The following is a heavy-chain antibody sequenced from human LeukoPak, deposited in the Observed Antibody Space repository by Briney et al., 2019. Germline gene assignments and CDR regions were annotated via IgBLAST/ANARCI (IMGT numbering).Heavy chain of an antibody. V-gene: IGHV3-53*01. CDR1: GFTVSNNY. D-gene: IGHD3-16*01. J-gene: IGHJ4*02. CDR2: IYSGGST. Sequence: GGSLRLSCVVSGFTVSNNYMSWVRQAPRKGLEWVSLIYSGGSTYYADSVKGRFTISRDNSKNTVYLQMNSLRAEDTAVYYCAIDLGYWGQGTLVTVSS. CDR3: AIDLGY.